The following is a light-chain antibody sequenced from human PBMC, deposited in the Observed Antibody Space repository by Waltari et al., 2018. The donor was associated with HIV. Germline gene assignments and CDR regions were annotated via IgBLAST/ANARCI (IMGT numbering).Light chain of an antibody. CDR3: SSYAGSSSFV. Sequence: QSALTQPPSASGSPGQSVTISCTGTSNDVGGYNYVSWYQQHPGKAPKLMIYDVNRRPSGVPDRFSGSQSGNTASLTVSGLQAEDEADYFCSSYAGSSSFVFGTGTKVTVL. V-gene: IGLV2-8*01. J-gene: IGLJ1*01. CDR2: DVN. CDR1: SNDVGGYNY.